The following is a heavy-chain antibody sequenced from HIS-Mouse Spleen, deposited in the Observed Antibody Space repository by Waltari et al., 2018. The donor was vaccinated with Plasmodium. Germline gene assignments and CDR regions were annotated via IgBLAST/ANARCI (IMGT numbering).Heavy chain of an antibody. J-gene: IGHJ4*02. CDR3: ARAFTSIAARRTKYYFDY. CDR2: INHSGST. CDR1: GGSFSGYY. D-gene: IGHD6-6*01. Sequence: QVQLQQWGAGLLKPSETLSLTCAVYGGSFSGYYWSWIRQPPGKGLEWIGEINHSGSTNYNPSLKSRVTISVDTSKNQFSLKLSSVTAADTAVYYCARAFTSIAARRTKYYFDYWGQGTLVTVSS. V-gene: IGHV4-34*01.